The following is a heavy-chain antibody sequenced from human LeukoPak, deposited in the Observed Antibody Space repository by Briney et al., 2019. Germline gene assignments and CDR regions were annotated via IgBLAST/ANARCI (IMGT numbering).Heavy chain of an antibody. V-gene: IGHV3-11*04. CDR3: ARFIAAPYYFDY. J-gene: IGHJ4*02. CDR1: GFTFSDYY. D-gene: IGHD6-13*01. CDR2: ISSSGDTI. Sequence: GGSLRLPCAASGFTFSDYYMSWIRQAPGKGLEWISYISSSGDTIFYADSVKGRFTISRDNAKNSLYLQMNSLRADDTAVYYCARFIAAPYYFDYWGRGTLVTVSS.